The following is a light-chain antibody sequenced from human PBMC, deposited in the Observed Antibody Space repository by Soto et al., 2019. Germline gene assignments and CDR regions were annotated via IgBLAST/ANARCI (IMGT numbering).Light chain of an antibody. Sequence: SYELTQPPSVSVAPGQTARMTCEGNNVGIKSVQWYQQKPGQAPVVVVYDDSDRPSGIPERFSGSKSGDTATLTISGVEAGDEADYYCHVWHIGSDHQEVFGGGTKLTVL. V-gene: IGLV3-21*02. CDR2: DDS. CDR3: HVWHIGSDHQEV. CDR1: NVGIKS. J-gene: IGLJ2*01.